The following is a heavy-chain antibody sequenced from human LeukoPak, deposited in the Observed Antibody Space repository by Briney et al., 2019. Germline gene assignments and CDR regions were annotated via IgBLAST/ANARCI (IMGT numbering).Heavy chain of an antibody. V-gene: IGHV1-46*03. CDR1: GYTFTSYY. CDR2: INPSGGST. Sequence: ASVKVSCKASGYTFTSYYMHWVRQAPGKGRGGMGVINPSGGSTSYAQKFQGRDTITRERSTRKVYMEVSRLRSEDTAVYYCARASDSSGYYAPQHYFDYWGQGTLVTVSS. D-gene: IGHD3-22*01. CDR3: ARASDSSGYYAPQHYFDY. J-gene: IGHJ4*02.